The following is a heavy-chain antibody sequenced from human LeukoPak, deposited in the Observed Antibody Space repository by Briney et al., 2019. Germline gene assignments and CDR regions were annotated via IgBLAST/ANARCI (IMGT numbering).Heavy chain of an antibody. J-gene: IGHJ4*02. CDR1: GGSFSGYY. Sequence: SETLSLTCAVYGGSFSGYYWSWLRQPPGKGLEWIGEINHSGSTNYNPSLKSLGTISVDTSKHQSSLKLSSVTAADPAVYYCARDRGIPVALGSFFDYWGQGTLVTVSS. V-gene: IGHV4-34*01. CDR3: ARDRGIPVALGSFFDY. D-gene: IGHD6-19*01. CDR2: INHSGST.